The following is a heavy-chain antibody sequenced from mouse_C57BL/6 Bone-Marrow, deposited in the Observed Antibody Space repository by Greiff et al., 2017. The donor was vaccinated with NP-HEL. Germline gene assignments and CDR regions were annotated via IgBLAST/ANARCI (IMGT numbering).Heavy chain of an antibody. V-gene: IGHV1-81*01. CDR3: ARSTRGGVDSYYFDY. CDR1: GYTFTSYG. Sequence: VQLQQSGAELARPGASVKLSCKASGYTFTSYGISWVKQRTGQGLEWIGEIYPRSGNTYYNEKFKGKATLTADKSSSTAYMELRSLTSEDSAVYFCARSTRGGVDSYYFDYWGQGTTLTVSS. CDR2: IYPRSGNT. J-gene: IGHJ2*01. D-gene: IGHD1-1*01.